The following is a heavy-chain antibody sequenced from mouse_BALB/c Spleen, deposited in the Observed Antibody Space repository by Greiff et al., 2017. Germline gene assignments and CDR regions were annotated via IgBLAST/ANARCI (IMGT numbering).Heavy chain of an antibody. Sequence: EVQGVESGGGLVQPGGSRKLSCAASGFTFSSFGMHWVRQAPEKGLEWVAYISSGSSTIYYADTVKGRFTISRDNPKNTLFLQMTSLRSEDTAMYYCARSYSHAMDYWGQGTSVTVSS. CDR3: ARSYSHAMDY. D-gene: IGHD2-10*01. J-gene: IGHJ4*01. CDR1: GFTFSSFG. CDR2: ISSGSSTI. V-gene: IGHV5-17*02.